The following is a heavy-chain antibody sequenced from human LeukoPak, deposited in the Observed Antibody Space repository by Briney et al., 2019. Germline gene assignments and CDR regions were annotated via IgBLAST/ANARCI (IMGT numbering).Heavy chain of an antibody. D-gene: IGHD3-10*01. CDR3: AGGEILWGFDY. J-gene: IGHJ4*02. CDR2: FIPIFGTA. CDR1: EGTFSSYA. V-gene: IGHV1-69*05. Sequence: GASVKVSCKASEGTFSSYAFSWVRQAPGQGLGGLGRFIPIFGTANYAQKFQGRVTNTTDESTSTAYMELSSLRSEDTAVYYCAGGEILWGFDYWGQGTLVTVSS.